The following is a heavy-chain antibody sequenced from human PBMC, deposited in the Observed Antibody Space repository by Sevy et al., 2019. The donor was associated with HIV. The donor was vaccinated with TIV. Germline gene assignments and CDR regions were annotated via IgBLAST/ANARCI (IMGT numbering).Heavy chain of an antibody. D-gene: IGHD3-16*01. CDR1: GFTFSSYG. CDR3: AKSFLAAVPTYYYYGMDV. Sequence: GESLKISCAASGFTFSSYGMHWVRQAPGKGLEWVAVISYDGSNKYYADSVKGRFTISRDNSKNTLYLQMNSLRAEDTAVYYCAKSFLAAVPTYYYYGMDVWGQGTTVTVSS. J-gene: IGHJ6*02. CDR2: ISYDGSNK. V-gene: IGHV3-30*18.